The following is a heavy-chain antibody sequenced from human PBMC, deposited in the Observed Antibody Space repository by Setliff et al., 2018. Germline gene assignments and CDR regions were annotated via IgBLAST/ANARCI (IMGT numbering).Heavy chain of an antibody. CDR3: ARASRFGTIVYKGYYYMDV. J-gene: IGHJ6*03. CDR1: GYTFTTYA. V-gene: IGHV7-4-1*02. Sequence: ASVKVSCKTSGYTFTTYAISWMRQALGQGLEWRGLINTNTGNPSYAQDFTGRFVFSLDTSVSTAYLQISSLKAEDTAVYYCARASRFGTIVYKGYYYMDVWGKGTTVTVS. CDR2: INTNTGNP. D-gene: IGHD3-10*01.